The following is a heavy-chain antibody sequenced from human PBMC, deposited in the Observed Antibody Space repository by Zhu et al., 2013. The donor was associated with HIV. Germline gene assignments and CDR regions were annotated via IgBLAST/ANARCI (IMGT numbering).Heavy chain of an antibody. V-gene: IGHV1-18*01. CDR1: GYSFTSYG. J-gene: IGHJ4*02. CDR3: ARDRWGQWLVSHFDY. D-gene: IGHD6-19*01. CDR2: ISGYNGNT. Sequence: QVQLVQSGGEVKKPGATVKVSCRTSGYSFTSYGISWVRQAPGQGLEWMGWISGYNGNTEYAQKFQDRLTMTTDASMTTVYMELRRLRSDDTAVYYCARDRWGQWLVSHFDYWGQGTRVTVSS.